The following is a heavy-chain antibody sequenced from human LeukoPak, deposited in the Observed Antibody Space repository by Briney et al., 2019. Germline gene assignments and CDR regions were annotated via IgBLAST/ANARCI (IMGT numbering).Heavy chain of an antibody. CDR2: ISYDGSNK. V-gene: IGHV3-30*18. CDR3: AKESYSSSWYDYFDY. D-gene: IGHD6-13*01. Sequence: GGSLRLSCAASGFTFSSYGMHWVRQAPGKGLEWVAVISYDGSNKYYADSVKGRFTISRDNSKNTLYLQMNSLRAEDTAVYYCAKESYSSSWYDYFDYWGQGTLVAVSS. CDR1: GFTFSSYG. J-gene: IGHJ4*02.